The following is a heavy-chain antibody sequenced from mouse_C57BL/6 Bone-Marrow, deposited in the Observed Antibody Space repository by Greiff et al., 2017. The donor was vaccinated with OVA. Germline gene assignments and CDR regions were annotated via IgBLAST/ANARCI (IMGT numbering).Heavy chain of an antibody. Sequence: QVQLKESGAELVKPGASVKLSCKASGYTFTSYWMHWVKQRPGQGLEWIGMIHPNSGSTNYNEKFKSKATLTVDKSSSTAYMQLSSLTSEDSAVYYCAPTVVAPFDYWGQGTTLTVSS. J-gene: IGHJ2*01. CDR2: IHPNSGST. V-gene: IGHV1-64*01. CDR1: GYTFTSYW. D-gene: IGHD1-1*01. CDR3: APTVVAPFDY.